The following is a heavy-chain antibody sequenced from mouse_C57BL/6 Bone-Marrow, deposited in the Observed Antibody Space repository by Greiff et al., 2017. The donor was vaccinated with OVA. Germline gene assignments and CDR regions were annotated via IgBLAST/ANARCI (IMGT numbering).Heavy chain of an antibody. CDR1: GYTFTSYW. V-gene: IGHV1-7*01. J-gene: IGHJ2*01. Sequence: QVQLQQSGAELAKPGASVKLSCKASGYTFTSYWMHWVKQRPGQGLEWIGYITPSSGYTKYNQKFKDQATLTADKSSSTAYMQLSSLTYEDSAVYYCARGYYGSSIDYWGQGTTLTVSS. CDR3: ARGYYGSSIDY. D-gene: IGHD1-1*01. CDR2: ITPSSGYT.